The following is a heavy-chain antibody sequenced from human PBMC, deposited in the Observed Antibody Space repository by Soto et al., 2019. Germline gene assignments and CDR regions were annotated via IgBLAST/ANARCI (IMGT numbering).Heavy chain of an antibody. CDR3: ASLGHSSPLVEYYYYMDV. CDR1: GGTFSSYT. D-gene: IGHD6-13*01. V-gene: IGHV1-69*02. CDR2: IIPILGIA. Sequence: SVKVSCKASGGTFSSYTISWVRQAPGQGLEWMGRIIPILGIANYAQKFQGRVTITADKSTSTAYMELSSLRSEDTAVYYCASLGHSSPLVEYYYYMDVWGKGTTVTVSS. J-gene: IGHJ6*03.